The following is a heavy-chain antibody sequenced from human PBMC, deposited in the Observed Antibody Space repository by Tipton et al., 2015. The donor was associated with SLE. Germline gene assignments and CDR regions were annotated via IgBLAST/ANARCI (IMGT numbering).Heavy chain of an antibody. Sequence: TLSLTCAVSGYSISSYYWSWIRQPAGKGLEWIGSIYHSGSTYYNPSLKSRVTISVDTSKNQFSLKLSSVTAADTAVYYCARSLEGGYPSYFDYWGQGTLVTVSS. CDR2: IYHSGST. CDR3: ARSLEGGYPSYFDY. V-gene: IGHV4-38-2*01. J-gene: IGHJ4*02. D-gene: IGHD5-12*01. CDR1: GYSISSYY.